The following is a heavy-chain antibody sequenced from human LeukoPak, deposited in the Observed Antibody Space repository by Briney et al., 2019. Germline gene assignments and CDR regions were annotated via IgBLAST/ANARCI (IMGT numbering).Heavy chain of an antibody. CDR1: GFTFSTYD. D-gene: IGHD6-19*01. Sequence: PGGSLRLSCAASGFTFSTYDMTWVRQAPGKGLEWVSSISGSGGSTYYADSVKGRFTTSRDNSKNTLYLQMNGPRAEDTAVYYCAKDLAAVPGNKYFAYWGQGTLVTVSS. J-gene: IGHJ4*02. V-gene: IGHV3-23*01. CDR2: ISGSGGST. CDR3: AKDLAAVPGNKYFAY.